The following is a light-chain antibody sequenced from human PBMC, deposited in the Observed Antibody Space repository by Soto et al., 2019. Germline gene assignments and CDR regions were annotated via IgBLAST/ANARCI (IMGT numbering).Light chain of an antibody. CDR3: QQYGSSPPT. CDR2: GAF. J-gene: IGKJ2*01. CDR1: QSVSSSY. V-gene: IGKV3-20*01. Sequence: EIVLTQSPGTLSLSPGERATLSCRASQSVSSSYLAWYQQKPGQAPRLLIYGAFTRATGIPDRFSGSGSGTDFTLTISRLEPEDFAVYICQQYGSSPPTFGQGTKVEIK.